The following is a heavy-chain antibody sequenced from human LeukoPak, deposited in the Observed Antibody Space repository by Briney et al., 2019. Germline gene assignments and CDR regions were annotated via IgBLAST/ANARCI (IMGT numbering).Heavy chain of an antibody. CDR1: GGSFSGYY. CDR3: ARARGIVATISYYYYGMDV. D-gene: IGHD5-12*01. V-gene: IGHV4-59*01. Sequence: SETLSLTCAVYGGSFSGYYWSWIRQPPGKGLEWIGYIYYSGSTNYNPSLKSRVTISVDTSKNQFSLKLSSVTAADTAVYYCARARGIVATISYYYYGMDVWGQGTTVTVSS. J-gene: IGHJ6*02. CDR2: IYYSGST.